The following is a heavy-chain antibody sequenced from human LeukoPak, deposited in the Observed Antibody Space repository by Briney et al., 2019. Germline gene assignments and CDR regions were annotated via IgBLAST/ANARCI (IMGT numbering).Heavy chain of an antibody. J-gene: IGHJ4*02. V-gene: IGHV4-61*09. CDR3: ARASGIEDY. CDR2: VYTSGST. Sequence: SETLSLTCTVSGVSITSGGYYWLWLRQPAGKGVEWIGHVYTSGSTKYNPSLKTPVSISLNTSKNHFSLKVDSVTAADTAVYYCARASGIEDYWGQGTLVIVSS. CDR1: GVSITSGGYY. D-gene: IGHD3-10*01.